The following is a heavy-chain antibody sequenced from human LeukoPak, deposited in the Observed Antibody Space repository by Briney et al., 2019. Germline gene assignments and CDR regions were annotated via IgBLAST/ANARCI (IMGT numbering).Heavy chain of an antibody. CDR2: IKEDGTRK. CDR3: ARQLGGSGSY. Sequence: GGSLRLSCAASGFTFSSHWMTWVRQAPGKGLEWVANIKEDGTRKNYMDSVKGRFTISRDNTKNSVYLQMNSLRAEDTAVYYCARQLGGSGSYWGQGTLVTVSS. CDR1: GFTFSSHW. V-gene: IGHV3-7*01. D-gene: IGHD3-10*01. J-gene: IGHJ4*02.